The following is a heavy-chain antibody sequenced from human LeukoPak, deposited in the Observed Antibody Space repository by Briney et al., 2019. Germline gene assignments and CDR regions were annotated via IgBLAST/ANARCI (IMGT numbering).Heavy chain of an antibody. CDR1: GGSISSSTYY. J-gene: IGHJ4*02. D-gene: IGHD5-24*01. CDR2: IYHSGST. V-gene: IGHV4-39*07. CDR3: ARAMIYRDGYNSTGGLDY. Sequence: SETLSLTCTVSGGSISSSTYYWGWIRQPPGKGLEWIGEIYHSGSTNYNPSLKSRVTISVDKSKNQFSLKLSSVTAADTAVYYCARAMIYRDGYNSTGGLDYWGQGTLVTVSS.